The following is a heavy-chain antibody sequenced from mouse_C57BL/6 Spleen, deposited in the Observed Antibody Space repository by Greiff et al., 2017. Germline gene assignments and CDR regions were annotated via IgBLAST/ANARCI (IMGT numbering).Heavy chain of an antibody. J-gene: IGHJ4*01. Sequence: EVQLVESGGGLVKPGGSLKLSCAASGFTFSSYAMSWVRQTPGKRLEWVATISDGGSYTYYPDNVKGRFTISRDNAKNNLYLQMSHLKSEDTAMYYCARGLLYYYAMDYWGQGTSVTVSS. CDR1: GFTFSSYA. CDR2: ISDGGSYT. V-gene: IGHV5-4*01. D-gene: IGHD1-1*01. CDR3: ARGLLYYYAMDY.